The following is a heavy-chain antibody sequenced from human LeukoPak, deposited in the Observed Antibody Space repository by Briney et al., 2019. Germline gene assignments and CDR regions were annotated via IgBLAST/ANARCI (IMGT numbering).Heavy chain of an antibody. D-gene: IGHD3-22*01. CDR2: VSWNSGSI. CDR1: GFTFDDYA. Sequence: GGSLRLSCAASGFTFDDYAMHWVRQAPGQGLEWVSGVSWNSGSIGYADSVKGRFTISRDNAKNSLYLQMNSLRAEDTALYYCAKADSSGPGSAFDIWGQGTMVTVSS. CDR3: AKADSSGPGSAFDI. V-gene: IGHV3-9*01. J-gene: IGHJ3*02.